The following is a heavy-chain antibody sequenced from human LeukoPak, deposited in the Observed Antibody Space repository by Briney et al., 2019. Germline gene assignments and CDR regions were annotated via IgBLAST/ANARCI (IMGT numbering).Heavy chain of an antibody. CDR3: AGRKAGYCSSSTCYTTPFDD. CDR1: GGSFSGYY. J-gene: IGHJ4*02. CDR2: INHSGST. V-gene: IGHV4-34*01. Sequence: SETLSLTCAVYGGSFSGYYWSWIRQPPGKGLEWIGEINHSGSTNYNLSLKSRVTISVDTSKNQFSLKQSSVTAADTAMFYCAGRKAGYCSSSTCYTTPFDDWGQGTLVTVSS. D-gene: IGHD2-2*02.